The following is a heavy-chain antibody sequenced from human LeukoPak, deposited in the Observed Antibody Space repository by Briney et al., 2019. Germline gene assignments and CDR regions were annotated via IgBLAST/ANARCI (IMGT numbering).Heavy chain of an antibody. CDR1: GFTFSSDW. J-gene: IGHJ4*02. CDR2: INSDGSST. D-gene: IGHD1-26*01. CDR3: AREGLGATINY. V-gene: IGHV3-74*01. Sequence: GGSLRLSCAASGFTFSSDWMHWVRQAPGKGLVWVSRINSDGSSTSYADSVKGRFTISRDNAKNTLYLQMNSLRAEDTAVYYCAREGLGATINYWGQGTLVTVSS.